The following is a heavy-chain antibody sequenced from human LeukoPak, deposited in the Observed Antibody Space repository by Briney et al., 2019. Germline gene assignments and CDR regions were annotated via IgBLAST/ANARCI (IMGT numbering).Heavy chain of an antibody. CDR1: GFTFSSCG. V-gene: IGHV3-30*02. J-gene: IGHJ4*02. Sequence: GGSLRLSCAASGFTFSSCGMHWVRQAPGKGLEWVAFIRYDGSNKYYADSVKGRFTISRDNSKNTLYLQMNSLRAEDTAVYYCARGGYSYGYEDYWGQGTLVTVSS. CDR2: IRYDGSNK. CDR3: ARGGYSYGYEDY. D-gene: IGHD5-18*01.